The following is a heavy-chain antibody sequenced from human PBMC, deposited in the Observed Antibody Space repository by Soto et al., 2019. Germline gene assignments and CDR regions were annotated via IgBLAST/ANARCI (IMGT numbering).Heavy chain of an antibody. D-gene: IGHD5-18*01. V-gene: IGHV4-39*01. CDR3: ARQSGDRYGWLSS. J-gene: IGHJ1*01. CDR1: GDSISRSTYH. Sequence: LAVTCTGSGDSISRSTYHWGWIRQPPGKGLEWIGSIYYSGSTYYNPSLKSRVTISVDMSKNQFSLNLSSGTAADTAVYYCARQSGDRYGWLSSCGQGTPVPVSS. CDR2: IYYSGST.